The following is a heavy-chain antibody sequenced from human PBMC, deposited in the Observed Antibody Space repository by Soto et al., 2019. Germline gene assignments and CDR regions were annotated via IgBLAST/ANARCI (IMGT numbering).Heavy chain of an antibody. D-gene: IGHD3-3*01. CDR3: ARDRDLSP. Sequence: VGSLRLSCAASGFTFSTYWMHWVRQAPGKGLVWVSLIKSDGRTTDYADSVKGRFTISRDNAKNTLYLQMTSLRAEDTAVYYCARDRDLSPWGQGTLVTVSS. CDR1: GFTFSTYW. CDR2: IKSDGRTT. V-gene: IGHV3-74*01. J-gene: IGHJ5*02.